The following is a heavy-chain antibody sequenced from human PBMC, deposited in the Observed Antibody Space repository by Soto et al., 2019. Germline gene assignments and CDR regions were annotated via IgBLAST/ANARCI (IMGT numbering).Heavy chain of an antibody. J-gene: IGHJ4*02. CDR3: AKDIAQYYDILTGYENPQFDY. CDR2: ISGSGGST. CDR1: GSTFSSYA. D-gene: IGHD3-9*01. V-gene: IGHV3-23*01. Sequence: GSLIPSCAASGSTFSSYATSWVRQAPGKGLEWVSAISGSGGSTYYADSVKGRFTISRDNSKNTLYLQMNSLRAEDTAVYYCAKDIAQYYDILTGYENPQFDYWGQGTMVTVSS.